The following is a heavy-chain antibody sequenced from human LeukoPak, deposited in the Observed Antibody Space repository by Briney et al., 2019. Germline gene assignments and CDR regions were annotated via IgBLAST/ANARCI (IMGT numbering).Heavy chain of an antibody. D-gene: IGHD5-12*01. V-gene: IGHV5-51*01. CDR3: ARGRGYTFYY. J-gene: IGHJ4*02. CDR1: GYSFTTYW. Sequence: GESLKISCQHSGYSFTTYWIGWVRQMPGKGLEWIGIIYPSDSDTRYSPSFQGQVTISADRSISAAYVQWSSLKASDTAIYYCARGRGYTFYYWGQGTLVTVSS. CDR2: IYPSDSDT.